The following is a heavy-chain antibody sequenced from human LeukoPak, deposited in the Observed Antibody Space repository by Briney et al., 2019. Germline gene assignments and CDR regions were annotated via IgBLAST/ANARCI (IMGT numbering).Heavy chain of an antibody. Sequence: KPSETLSLTCTASGDSISSYYWSWIRQPAGKGLEWIGRIYTSGSTNYNPSLKSRVTMSVDTSKNQFSLKLSSVTAADTAVYYCARERLFYYSNYLFDYWGQGTLVTVSS. V-gene: IGHV4-4*07. J-gene: IGHJ4*02. CDR2: IYTSGST. CDR1: GDSISSYY. CDR3: ARERLFYYSNYLFDY. D-gene: IGHD4-11*01.